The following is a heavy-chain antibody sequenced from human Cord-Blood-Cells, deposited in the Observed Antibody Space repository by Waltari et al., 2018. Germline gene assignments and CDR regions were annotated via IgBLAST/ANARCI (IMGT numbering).Heavy chain of an antibody. Sequence: QVQLVQSGAEVKKPGASVKVSCKASGYTFTSYDINWVRQATGQGLAWMGLMNPKRGNTGYAQKFQGKVTTTRNTSISTAYMELSSLRSEDTAVYYCARQGAMVQGVTDYWGQGTLVTVSS. V-gene: IGHV1-8*01. D-gene: IGHD3-10*01. CDR1: GYTFTSYD. CDR2: MNPKRGNT. J-gene: IGHJ4*02. CDR3: ARQGAMVQGVTDY.